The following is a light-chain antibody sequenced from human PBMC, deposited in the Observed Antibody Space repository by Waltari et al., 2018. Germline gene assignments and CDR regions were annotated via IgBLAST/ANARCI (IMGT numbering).Light chain of an antibody. J-gene: IGLJ2*01. V-gene: IGLV2-14*03. CDR1: SSNIVSYTF. CDR2: DVT. Sequence: QSALTQPASVSGSLGQSLPTPCTGTSSNIVSYTFASRYQQHPGKAPKLIIFDVTNRPSGVSNRFSGSKSGNTASLIISGLQGEDEADYYCSSYMDTTALELFGGGTSLTVL. CDR3: SSYMDTTALEL.